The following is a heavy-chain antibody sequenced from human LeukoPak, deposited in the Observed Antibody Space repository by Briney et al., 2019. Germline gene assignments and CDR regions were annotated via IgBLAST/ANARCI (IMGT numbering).Heavy chain of an antibody. CDR2: IKQDGSEK. Sequence: GGSLRLSCAASGFTFSSYWMSWVRQAPGKGLEWVANIKQDGSEKYYVDSVKGRFTISRDNTKNSLYLQMNSLTAEDTAVYYCARDSPERGYSYGPLDNYFGYWGQGTLVTVSS. CDR3: ARDSPERGYSYGPLDNYFGY. CDR1: GFTFSSYW. V-gene: IGHV3-7*01. D-gene: IGHD5-18*01. J-gene: IGHJ4*02.